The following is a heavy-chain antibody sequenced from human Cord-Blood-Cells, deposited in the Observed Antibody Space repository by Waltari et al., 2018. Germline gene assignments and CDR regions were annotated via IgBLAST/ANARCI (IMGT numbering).Heavy chain of an antibody. V-gene: IGHV1-18*03. CDR2: LSAVDGNT. Sequence: QVQLVQSGAEVKKPGASVKVSCKASGYTFTSYGISWVRQAPGQGLEWRGWLSAVDGNTNFAEKLQGRVTMSTDTATSTAYMELRSLRSDDMAVYYCARDQLGIDYWGQGTLVTVSS. D-gene: IGHD7-27*01. CDR1: GYTFTSYG. CDR3: ARDQLGIDY. J-gene: IGHJ4*02.